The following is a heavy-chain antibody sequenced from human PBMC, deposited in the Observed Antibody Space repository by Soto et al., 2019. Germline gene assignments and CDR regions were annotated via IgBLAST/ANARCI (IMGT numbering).Heavy chain of an antibody. Sequence: EVQLVESGGGLVQPGGSLRLSCAASGFTFSDYWMHWVRQVPGKGLVWVSRVKYDGATTSYGDSGKGRFTISRDNAKNTVYLQMNSLRAEDTAVYYCARGISGEYGSDVWGQGTTVTVSS. CDR2: VKYDGATT. J-gene: IGHJ6*02. CDR3: ARGISGEYGSDV. V-gene: IGHV3-74*01. D-gene: IGHD3-10*01. CDR1: GFTFSDYW.